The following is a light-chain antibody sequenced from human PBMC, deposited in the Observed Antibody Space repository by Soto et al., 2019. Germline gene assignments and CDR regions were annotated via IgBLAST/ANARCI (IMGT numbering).Light chain of an antibody. V-gene: IGLV2-14*01. CDR1: SSDVGGFNY. Sequence: QSALTQPASVSGSPGQSITISCTGTSSDVGGFNYVCWYQQHPGKAPKLMIYDVTNRPSGVSNRFSGSKSGNTASLTISGLQAEDAADYYCSSYTSISLYVFGTGTKLTVL. CDR3: SSYTSISLYV. J-gene: IGLJ1*01. CDR2: DVT.